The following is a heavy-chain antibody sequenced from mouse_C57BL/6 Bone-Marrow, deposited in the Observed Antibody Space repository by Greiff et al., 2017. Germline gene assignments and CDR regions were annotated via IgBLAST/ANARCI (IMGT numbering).Heavy chain of an antibody. J-gene: IGHJ1*03. CDR2: FYPGSGNP. CDR1: GYSFTSYY. V-gene: IGHV1-66*01. Sequence: VQLQQSGPELVKPGASVKISCKASGYSFTSYYIPWVKQRPGQGLEWIGWFYPGSGNPKYNEKFKGKATLTADTSSSTAYMQLSSLTSEDSAVYYCASWYYGSSWYFDVWGTGTTVTVAS. CDR3: ASWYYGSSWYFDV. D-gene: IGHD1-1*01.